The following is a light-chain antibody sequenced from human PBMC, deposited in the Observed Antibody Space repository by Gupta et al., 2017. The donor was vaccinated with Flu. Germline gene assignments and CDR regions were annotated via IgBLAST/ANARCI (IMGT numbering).Light chain of an antibody. CDR1: SSDIGGNT. CDR2: KNN. CDR3: ATWDDSLNGRGV. V-gene: IGLV1-44*01. J-gene: IGLJ3*02. Sequence: VTIFGFGSSSDIGGNTVNWYQQLPGAAPKLLIYKNNQRPSGVPDRFSGSKSGTSASLAISGLQSEDEADYYCATWDDSLNGRGVFGAGTKLTVL.